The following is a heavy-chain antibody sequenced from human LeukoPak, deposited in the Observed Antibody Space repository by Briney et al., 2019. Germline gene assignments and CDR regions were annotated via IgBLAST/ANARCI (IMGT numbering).Heavy chain of an antibody. CDR1: GGSISSSTNW. CDR2: IYHSGGT. CDR3: ATNGYYCMDV. V-gene: IGHV4-4*02. Sequence: SETLSLTCAVAGGSISSSTNWWSWVRQPPGKGLEWIGAIYHSGGTNYNPSLKSRITISVDKSQNQFSLKVNSLTAADTAVYYCATNGYYCMDVWGKGTTVTVSS. J-gene: IGHJ6*03. D-gene: IGHD2-8*01.